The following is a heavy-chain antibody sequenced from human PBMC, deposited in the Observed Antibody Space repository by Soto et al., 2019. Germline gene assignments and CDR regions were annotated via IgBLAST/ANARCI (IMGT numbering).Heavy chain of an antibody. D-gene: IGHD4-17*01. Sequence: QVQLVQSGAEVKKPGSSVKVSCKASADTFNSYSLSWLRQAPGQRLEWMGGITPVVGTADYAQSFEDRLTMTADDSTSTVYMELSSLRSDDTAVYYCARSLEGTTVTNWFDPWGRGALVTVSS. CDR1: ADTFNSYS. J-gene: IGHJ5*02. CDR3: ARSLEGTTVTNWFDP. V-gene: IGHV1-69*01. CDR2: ITPVVGTA.